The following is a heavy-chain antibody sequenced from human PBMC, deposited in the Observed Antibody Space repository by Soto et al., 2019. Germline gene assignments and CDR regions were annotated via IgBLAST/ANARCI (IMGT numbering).Heavy chain of an antibody. CDR3: AGGGVIVVVRGAFDI. Sequence: SETLSLTCTVSGGSISSGDYYWSWIRQPPGKGLEWIGYIYYSGSTYYNPSLKSRVTISVDTSKNQFSLKLSSVTAADTAVYYCAGGGVIVVVRGAFDIWGQGTMVTVSS. CDR2: IYYSGST. V-gene: IGHV4-30-4*01. J-gene: IGHJ3*02. CDR1: GGSISSGDYY. D-gene: IGHD3-22*01.